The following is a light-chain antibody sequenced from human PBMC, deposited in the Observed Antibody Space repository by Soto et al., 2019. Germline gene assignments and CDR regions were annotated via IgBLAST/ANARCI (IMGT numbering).Light chain of an antibody. Sequence: EIVLTQSPGTLSLSPEATATLSCRASQSVSSNYLAWFQQKSGQAPSLLIYGASTRATGTPARFSGSGSGTEFTLTISSLQSEDFAVYYCQQYIRWPLTFGGGTKVDIK. V-gene: IGKV3-15*01. J-gene: IGKJ4*01. CDR3: QQYIRWPLT. CDR1: QSVSSN. CDR2: GAS.